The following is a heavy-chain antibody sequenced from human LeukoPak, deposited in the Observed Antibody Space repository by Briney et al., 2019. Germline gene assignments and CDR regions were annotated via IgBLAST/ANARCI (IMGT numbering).Heavy chain of an antibody. V-gene: IGHV1-18*01. CDR2: TSADNGNT. CDR3: ARGLQENLAWLQAFSAFDI. D-gene: IGHD6-19*01. CDR1: GYTFTSYA. J-gene: IGHJ3*02. Sequence: ASVKVSCKASGYTFTSYAISWVRQAPGQGLEWMGWTSADNGNTDYAQRFQGRVTMTTDTSTSTAYMELRSLRSDDTAVYYCARGLQENLAWLQAFSAFDIWGQGTMVTVSS.